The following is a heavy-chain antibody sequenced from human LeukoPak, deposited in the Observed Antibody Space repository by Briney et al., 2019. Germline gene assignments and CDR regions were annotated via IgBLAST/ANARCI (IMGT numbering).Heavy chain of an antibody. D-gene: IGHD3-10*01. CDR2: IYHIGST. J-gene: IGHJ4*02. CDR1: GYSISSGYY. V-gene: IGHV4-38-2*01. Sequence: SETLSLTCAVSGYSISSGYYWAWIRQPPGKGLEWIGTIYHIGSTYYTPSLGSRVTISVDTSKNEFCLNLKSVTAADTAVYYCARAGWIITSGIDYWGQGALVTVSS. CDR3: ARAGWIITSGIDY.